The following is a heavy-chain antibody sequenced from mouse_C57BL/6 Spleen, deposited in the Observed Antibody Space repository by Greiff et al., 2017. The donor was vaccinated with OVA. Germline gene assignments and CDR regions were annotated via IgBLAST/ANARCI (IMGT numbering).Heavy chain of an antibody. CDR2: IDPSDSYT. J-gene: IGHJ3*01. Sequence: QVQLQQSGAELVMPGASVKLSCKASGYTFTSYWMHWVKQRPGQGLEWIGEIDPSDSYTNYNQKFKGKSTLTVDKSSSTAYMQLSSLTSEDSAVYYCARKISLYGSSSWFAYWGQGTLVTVSA. CDR1: GYTFTSYW. D-gene: IGHD1-1*01. CDR3: ARKISLYGSSSWFAY. V-gene: IGHV1-69*01.